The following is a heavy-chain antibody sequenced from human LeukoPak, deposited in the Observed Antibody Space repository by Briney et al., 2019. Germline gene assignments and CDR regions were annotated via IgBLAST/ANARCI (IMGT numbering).Heavy chain of an antibody. CDR1: GFAFDAHG. CDR3: ARAPITSPFYFDY. Sequence: GGSLRLSCTASGFAFDAHGMGWVRQVPGKGLEWVSGINWSGGSTGYADPLRGRFTISRDNAKNSLYLQMDSLRAEDTALYYCARAPITSPFYFDYWGQGTLVTVSS. D-gene: IGHD2-2*01. J-gene: IGHJ4*02. V-gene: IGHV3-20*04. CDR2: INWSGGST.